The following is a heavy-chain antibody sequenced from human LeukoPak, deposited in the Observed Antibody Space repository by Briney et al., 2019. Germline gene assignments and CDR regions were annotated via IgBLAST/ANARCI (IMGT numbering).Heavy chain of an antibody. J-gene: IGHJ4*02. CDR1: GFTFSSYW. CDR3: ARDYVWGSSESDY. V-gene: IGHV3-7*01. Sequence: GGSVRLSCAASGFTFSSYWMSWVRQAPGKGLEWVANIKPDGSEKYYVDSVKGRFTISRDNAKNSLFLQMSSLRVEDTAIYYCARDYVWGSSESDYWGQGTLVTVSS. D-gene: IGHD7-27*01. CDR2: IKPDGSEK.